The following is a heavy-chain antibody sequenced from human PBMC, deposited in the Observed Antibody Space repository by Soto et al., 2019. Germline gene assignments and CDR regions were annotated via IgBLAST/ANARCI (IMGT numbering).Heavy chain of an antibody. J-gene: IGHJ5*02. CDR3: ARENSSFFDP. Sequence: PGGSLRLSCAASGFTLSGYAMNWVRQAPGKGLEWVSYMSSRGPPVYYADSVKGRFTISRDNAKNALYLQMNSLRAEDTGLYYCARENSSFFDPWGQGTLVTVSS. D-gene: IGHD2-2*01. CDR1: GFTLSGYA. V-gene: IGHV3-48*03. CDR2: MSSRGPPV.